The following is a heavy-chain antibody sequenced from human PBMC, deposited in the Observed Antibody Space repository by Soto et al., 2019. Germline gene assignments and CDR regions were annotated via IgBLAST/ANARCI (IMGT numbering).Heavy chain of an antibody. V-gene: IGHV4-4*07. Sequence: SETLSLTCTVSGASISGFYWSWIRKSAGKGLEWIGRIYATGTTDYNPSLKSRVMMSVDTSKNQFSLKLSSVTAADTAVYYCARDPVIVVVPAAMPGLGMDVWGQGTTVTVSS. CDR1: GASISGFY. CDR3: ARDPVIVVVPAAMPGLGMDV. J-gene: IGHJ6*02. CDR2: IYATGTT. D-gene: IGHD2-2*01.